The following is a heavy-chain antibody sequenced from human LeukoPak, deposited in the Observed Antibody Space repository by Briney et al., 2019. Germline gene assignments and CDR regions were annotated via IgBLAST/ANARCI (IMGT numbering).Heavy chain of an antibody. CDR3: ARVTMLRGVVGTNGMDI. J-gene: IGHJ6*02. V-gene: IGHV1-69*13. CDR1: GGTFSSYA. D-gene: IGHD3-10*01. CDR2: IIPIFGTA. Sequence: SVKVSCKASGGTFSSYAISWVRQAPGQGLEWMGGIIPIFGTANYAQKFQGRVTITADESTSTAYMELSSLRSEDTAVYYCARVTMLRGVVGTNGMDIWGQGTTVTVSS.